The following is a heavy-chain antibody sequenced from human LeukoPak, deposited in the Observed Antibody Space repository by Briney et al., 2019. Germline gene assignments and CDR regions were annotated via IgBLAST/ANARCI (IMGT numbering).Heavy chain of an antibody. CDR2: ISSSGSTI. CDR1: GFXFSSYE. CDR3: AREIRYCSGSKCYLFDY. D-gene: IGHD2-15*01. J-gene: IGHJ4*02. Sequence: PGGSLRLSCAASGFXFSSYEINWVRQAPGKGLEWVSYISSSGSTICYADSVKGRFTISRDNAKNSLYLQMNSLRAEDTAVYYCAREIRYCSGSKCYLFDYWGQGTLVTVSS. V-gene: IGHV3-48*03.